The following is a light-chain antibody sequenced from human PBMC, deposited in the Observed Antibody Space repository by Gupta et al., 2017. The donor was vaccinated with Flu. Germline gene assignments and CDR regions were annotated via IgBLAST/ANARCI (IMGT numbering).Light chain of an antibody. CDR2: RND. V-gene: IGLV1-47*01. Sequence: RVTIPCSGSSSNIGNNNVHWYQHLPGTAPKLLIYRNDQRPSGVPDRFSGSKSGTSASLAISGLRSEDEADYFCAAWDASLSAYVFGTGTTVTVL. CDR1: SSNIGNNN. J-gene: IGLJ1*01. CDR3: AAWDASLSAYV.